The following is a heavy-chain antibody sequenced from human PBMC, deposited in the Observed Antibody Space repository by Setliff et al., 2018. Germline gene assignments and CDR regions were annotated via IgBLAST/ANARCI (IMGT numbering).Heavy chain of an antibody. V-gene: IGHV3-48*03. CDR2: INSGGSLI. CDR1: GFTFSNYE. D-gene: IGHD2-21*01. CDR3: ARDRAYSSFDY. J-gene: IGHJ4*02. Sequence: GGSLRLSCAASGFTFSNYEMNWVRQAPGKGLEWVSYINSGGSLIYYADSVKGRFTISRDNAKNSLYLQMSSLGAEDTAVYYCARDRAYSSFDYWGQGTLVTVSS.